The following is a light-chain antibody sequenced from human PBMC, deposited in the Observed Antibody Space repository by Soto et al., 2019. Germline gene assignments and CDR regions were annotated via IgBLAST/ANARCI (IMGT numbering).Light chain of an antibody. J-gene: IGKJ1*01. CDR2: AAS. Sequence: IQLTQSPSSLSASVGDRFTITFLASQGISSYLAWYQQKPGKAPKLLIYAASSLQSGVPSRFSGSGSGTEFTLTITSLRPDDFATYYCQQSYSILWTFGQGTKVDIK. CDR1: QGISSY. V-gene: IGKV1-39*01. CDR3: QQSYSILWT.